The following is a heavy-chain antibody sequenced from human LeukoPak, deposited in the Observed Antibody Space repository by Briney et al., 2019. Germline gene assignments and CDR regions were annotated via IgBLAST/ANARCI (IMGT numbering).Heavy chain of an antibody. Sequence: GGSLRLSCAASGFTFSGYAMSWVRQAPGRGLEWVSTISGTGPDIYYADSVKGRFTGSRDNSKNTLYLQMDSLRAEDTAVYYCAKAQGYCDYWGQGTLVTVSS. V-gene: IGHV3-23*01. CDR3: AKAQGYCDY. CDR1: GFTFSGYA. J-gene: IGHJ4*02. D-gene: IGHD2-15*01. CDR2: ISGTGPDI.